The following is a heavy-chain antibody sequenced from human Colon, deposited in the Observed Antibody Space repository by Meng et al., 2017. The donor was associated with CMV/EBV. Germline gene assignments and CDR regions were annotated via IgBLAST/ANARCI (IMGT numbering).Heavy chain of an antibody. CDR2: FYFSGTS. D-gene: IGHD3-16*01. CDR3: ARSLSRYYFAMDV. J-gene: IGHJ6*02. CDR1: GASITSSTYY. V-gene: IGHV4-39*01. Sequence: GSLRLSCTVSGASITSSTYYWTWIRQPPGKGLEWIGSFYFSGTSFYKSSLTSQVTISIDTSKSQFSLKVNSVTAADTAVYYCARSLSRYYFAMDVWGQGTTVTVSS.